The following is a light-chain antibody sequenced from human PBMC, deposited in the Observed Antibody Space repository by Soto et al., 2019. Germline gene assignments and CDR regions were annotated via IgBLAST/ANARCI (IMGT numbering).Light chain of an antibody. Sequence: QSVLTQPPSVSGAPGQRVTISCTGSSSNIGAGYDVHWYQQIPGTAHKLLIYGNSNRPSGVPDRFSGSKSGTSASLAITGLQPEDEADYYFQSYDSSLSGYVFGTGTKLTVL. CDR1: SSNIGAGYD. CDR2: GNS. V-gene: IGLV1-40*01. CDR3: QSYDSSLSGYV. J-gene: IGLJ1*01.